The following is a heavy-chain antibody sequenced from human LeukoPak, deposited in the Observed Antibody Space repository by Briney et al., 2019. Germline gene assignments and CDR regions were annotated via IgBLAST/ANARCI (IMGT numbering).Heavy chain of an antibody. Sequence: MSSETLSLTCTVSGGSISSYYWSWIRQPPAKGLEWIGRIYTSGSNNYNPSLKSRVTMSVDTSKNQFSLKLSSVTAADTAVYYCARGIIRSYGAFDIWGQGTMVTVSS. V-gene: IGHV4-4*07. CDR1: GGSISSYY. CDR3: ARGIIRSYGAFDI. J-gene: IGHJ3*02. D-gene: IGHD1-26*01. CDR2: IYTSGSN.